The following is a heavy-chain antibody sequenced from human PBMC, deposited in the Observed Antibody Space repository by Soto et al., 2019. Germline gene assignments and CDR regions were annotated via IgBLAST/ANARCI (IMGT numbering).Heavy chain of an antibody. J-gene: IGHJ6*02. CDR2: IIPLFGTP. D-gene: IGHD2-21*02. V-gene: IGHV1-69*05. CDR3: ARWGTDCGGDCSVWYYYGMDV. CDR1: GGSFSNYA. Sequence: QVQLVQSGAEVRKPGSSVKVSCKTSGGSFSNYAISWVRQAPGQGLEWMGGIIPLFGTPDYAQRFKGRVTXIXXXSXRTAYMELKSLRPEDTAVYFCARWGTDCGGDCSVWYYYGMDVWGQGTTVTVSS.